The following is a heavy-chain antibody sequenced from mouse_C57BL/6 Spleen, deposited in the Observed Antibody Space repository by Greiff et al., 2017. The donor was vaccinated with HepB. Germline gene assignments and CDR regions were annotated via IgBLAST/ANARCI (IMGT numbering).Heavy chain of an antibody. J-gene: IGHJ2*01. D-gene: IGHD2-4*01. CDR1: GYTFTSYW. Sequence: VQLQQSGAELVKPGASVKLSCKASGYTFTSYWMQWVKQRPGQGLEWIGEIDPSDSYTNYNQKFKGKATLTVDTSSSTAYMQLSSLTSEDSAVYYCARATMITRGYFDYWGQGTTLTVSS. CDR3: ARATMITRGYFDY. V-gene: IGHV1-50*01. CDR2: IDPSDSYT.